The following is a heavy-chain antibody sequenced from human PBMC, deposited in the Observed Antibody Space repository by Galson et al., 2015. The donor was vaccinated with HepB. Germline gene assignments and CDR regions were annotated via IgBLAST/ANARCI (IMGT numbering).Heavy chain of an antibody. CDR1: GFTFSDYY. CDR2: ISSTGTTM. Sequence: SLRLSCADSGFTFSDYYMSWIRQAPGKGLESVSYISSTGTTMYYADSAKGRFTISRDNAQNSLYLQMNSLRDEDTAVYYCARVYFGSGSSSAYWYFYLWGRGALVTVSS. CDR3: ARVYFGSGSSSAYWYFYL. V-gene: IGHV3-11*04. D-gene: IGHD3-10*01. J-gene: IGHJ2*01.